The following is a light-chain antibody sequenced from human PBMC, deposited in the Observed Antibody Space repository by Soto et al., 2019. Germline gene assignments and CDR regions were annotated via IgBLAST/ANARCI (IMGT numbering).Light chain of an antibody. J-gene: IGKJ4*01. V-gene: IGKV3-15*01. CDR3: QQYYAWPPLVT. CDR1: QSVSSN. Sequence: EIVMTQSPATLSVSPGERATLSCRASQSVSSNLAWYQQKPGQAPRLLIYDASTRATHIPARFSGSGSGTEFTLTISSLQSEDFALYFCQQYYAWPPLVTFGGGTKVEIK. CDR2: DAS.